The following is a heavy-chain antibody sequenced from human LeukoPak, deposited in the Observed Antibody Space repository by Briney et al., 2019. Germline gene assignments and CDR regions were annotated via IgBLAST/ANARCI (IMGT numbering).Heavy chain of an antibody. CDR2: ISHSGST. CDR3: ARGTPYSSSFLDY. CDR1: GGSFSGYY. J-gene: IGHJ4*02. Sequence: SETLSLTCAVYGGSFSGYYWSWIRQPPGKGLEWIGEISHSGSTNYNPSLKSRVTISVDTSKNQFSLKLSSVTAADTAVYYCARGTPYSSSFLDYWGQGTLVTVSS. D-gene: IGHD6-13*01. V-gene: IGHV4-34*01.